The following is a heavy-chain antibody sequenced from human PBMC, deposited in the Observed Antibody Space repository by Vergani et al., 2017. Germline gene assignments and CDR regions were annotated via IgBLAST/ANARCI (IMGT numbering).Heavy chain of an antibody. J-gene: IGHJ5*02. CDR1: GGTFSSYT. CDR3: ARATTRYCSSTSCYPNWFDP. D-gene: IGHD2-2*01. V-gene: IGHV1-69*02. Sequence: QVQLVQSGAEVKKPGSSVKVSCKASGGTFSSYTTSWVQQAPGQGLEWRGRIIPFLGIANYAQKFQGRVTITADESTSTAYMELSSLRSEDTAVYYCARATTRYCSSTSCYPNWFDPWGQGTLVTVSS. CDR2: IIPFLGIA.